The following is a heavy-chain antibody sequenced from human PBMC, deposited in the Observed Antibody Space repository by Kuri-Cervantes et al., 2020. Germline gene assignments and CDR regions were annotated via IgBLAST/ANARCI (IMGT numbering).Heavy chain of an antibody. Sequence: SETLSLTCAVSGYSISSGYYWGWIRQPPGKGLEWTATIYHSGSTYYNPSLNSRVTISVDTSKNQFSLTLTSVTAADTAVYYCARIGGNIGSYAFNVWGQGTMVTVSS. V-gene: IGHV4-38-2*01. J-gene: IGHJ3*01. CDR1: GYSISSGYY. CDR3: ARIGGNIGSYAFNV. D-gene: IGHD6-6*01. CDR2: IYHSGST.